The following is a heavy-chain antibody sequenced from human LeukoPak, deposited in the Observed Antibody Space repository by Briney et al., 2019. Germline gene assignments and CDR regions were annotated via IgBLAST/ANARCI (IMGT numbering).Heavy chain of an antibody. D-gene: IGHD5-12*01. Sequence: GGPLRLSCAASGFTFSNYGIDWVRQAPGKGLEWVAFIRFDGSNKYYADSVKGRFTISRDNSKNTVYVQMNSLRVEDTAAYYCAKDSGYSDYDLHAFDIWGQGTMVTVSS. CDR2: IRFDGSNK. CDR1: GFTFSNYG. CDR3: AKDSGYSDYDLHAFDI. V-gene: IGHV3-30*02. J-gene: IGHJ3*02.